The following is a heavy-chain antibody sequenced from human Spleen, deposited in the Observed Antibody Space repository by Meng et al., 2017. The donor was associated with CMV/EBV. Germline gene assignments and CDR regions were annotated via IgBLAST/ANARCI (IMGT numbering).Heavy chain of an antibody. CDR1: GGTFSSYA. D-gene: IGHD5-18*01. V-gene: IGHV1-69*05. CDR2: IIPIFGTA. CDR3: AREGGYSYDYDY. Sequence: SVKVSCKASGGTFSSYAISWVRQAPGQGLEWMGGIIPIFGTANYAQKFQGRVTMTTDKSTSTAYMELSSLRSEDTAVYYCAREGGYSYDYDYWGQGTLVTVSS. J-gene: IGHJ4*02.